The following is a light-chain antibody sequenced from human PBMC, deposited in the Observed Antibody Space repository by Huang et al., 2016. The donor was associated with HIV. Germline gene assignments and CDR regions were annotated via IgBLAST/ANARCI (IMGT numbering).Light chain of an antibody. Sequence: EMVMTQSPATLSVSAGERATLSCRASQSVSTDLTWYQQRPGQAPRLLIYGASTRATGIPVRFSGSGSGTDFTLTISSLQSEDVALYYCHQYNNWPPGTFGQGTKVEIK. CDR1: QSVSTD. J-gene: IGKJ1*01. V-gene: IGKV3-15*01. CDR2: GAS. CDR3: HQYNNWPPGT.